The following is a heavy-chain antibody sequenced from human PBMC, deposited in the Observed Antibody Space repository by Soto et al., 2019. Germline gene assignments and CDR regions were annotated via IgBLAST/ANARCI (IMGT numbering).Heavy chain of an antibody. V-gene: IGHV3-48*01. CDR1: GFTFSSYS. CDR3: ARDRDGDPPHFDY. J-gene: IGHJ4*02. D-gene: IGHD4-17*01. CDR2: ISSSSSTI. Sequence: GGSLRLSCAASGFTFSSYSMNWVRQAPGKGLEWVSYISSSSSTIYYADSVKGRFTISRDNAKNSLYLQMNSLRAEDTAVYYCARDRDGDPPHFDYWGQGTLVTVSS.